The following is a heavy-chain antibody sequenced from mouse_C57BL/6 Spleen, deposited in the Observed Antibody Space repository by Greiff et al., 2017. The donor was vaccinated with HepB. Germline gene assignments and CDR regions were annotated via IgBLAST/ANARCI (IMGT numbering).Heavy chain of an antibody. J-gene: IGHJ1*03. CDR1: GYSITSGYY. D-gene: IGHD1-1*01. V-gene: IGHV3-6*01. CDR2: ISYDGSN. CDR3: ATSIYYYGSSSYWYFDV. Sequence: EVKLVESGPGLVKPSQSLSLTCSVTGYSITSGYYWNWIRQFPGNKLEWMGYISYDGSNNYNPSLKNRISITRDTSKNQFFLKLNSVTTEDTATYYCATSIYYYGSSSYWYFDVWGTGTTVTVSS.